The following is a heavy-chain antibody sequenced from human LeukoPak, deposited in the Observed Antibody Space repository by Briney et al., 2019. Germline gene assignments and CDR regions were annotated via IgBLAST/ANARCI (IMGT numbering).Heavy chain of an antibody. CDR3: AKQEVYYYYYMDV. J-gene: IGHJ6*03. CDR1: GFTFSSYG. Sequence: PGGSLSLSCAASGFTFSSYGMHWVRQAPGKGLEWVAFIRYDGSNKYYADSVKGRFTISRDNSKNTLYLQMNSLRAEDTAVYYCAKQEVYYYYYMDVWGKGTTVTVSS. V-gene: IGHV3-30*02. CDR2: IRYDGSNK.